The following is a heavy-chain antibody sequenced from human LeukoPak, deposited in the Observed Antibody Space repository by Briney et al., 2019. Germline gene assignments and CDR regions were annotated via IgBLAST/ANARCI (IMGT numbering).Heavy chain of an antibody. CDR2: ISYDGSNK. CDR3: AKDLDYGSGPNFDC. V-gene: IGHV3-30*04. CDR1: GFTFNSYT. D-gene: IGHD3-10*01. Sequence: QTGGSLRLSCAASGFTFNSYTMHWVRQAPGKGLEWVAVISYDGSNKYYTDSVKGRFTISRDNSKNMLYLQMNSLRPEDTAVYYCAKDLDYGSGPNFDCWGQGTLVTVSP. J-gene: IGHJ4*02.